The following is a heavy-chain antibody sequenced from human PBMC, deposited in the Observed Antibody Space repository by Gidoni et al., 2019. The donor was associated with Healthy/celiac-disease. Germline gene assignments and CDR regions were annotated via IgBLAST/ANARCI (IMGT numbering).Heavy chain of an antibody. CDR2: ISYDGSNK. CDR1: GLTFRSYG. CDR3: AKSVDTAMVDY. J-gene: IGHJ4*02. D-gene: IGHD5-18*01. Sequence: QVQLVESGGGVVQPGRSLRLACAASGLTFRSYGMHWVRQAPGKGLEWVAVISYDGSNKYYADSVKGRFTISRDNSKNTLYLQMNSLRAEDTAVYYCAKSVDTAMVDYWGQGTLVTVSS. V-gene: IGHV3-30*18.